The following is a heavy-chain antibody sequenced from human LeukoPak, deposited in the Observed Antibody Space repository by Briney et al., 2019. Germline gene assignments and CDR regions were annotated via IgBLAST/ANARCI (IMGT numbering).Heavy chain of an antibody. J-gene: IGHJ2*01. Sequence: PSETLSLTCAVSGYSISSGYYWGWIRQPPGKGLEWIGIIYHSGSTNYNPSLESRVTISVDTSKNQFSLKLNFVTAADTAVYYCARDASYYYDSSDEWYFDLWGRGTLVTVSS. CDR2: IYHSGST. CDR1: GYSISSGYY. V-gene: IGHV4-38-2*02. CDR3: ARDASYYYDSSDEWYFDL. D-gene: IGHD3-22*01.